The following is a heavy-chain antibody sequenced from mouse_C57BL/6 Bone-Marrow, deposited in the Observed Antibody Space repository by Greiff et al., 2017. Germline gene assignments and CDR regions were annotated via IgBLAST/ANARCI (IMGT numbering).Heavy chain of an antibody. CDR2: IHPNSGST. D-gene: IGHD1-1*01. CDR3: ARSPYYYGSSQGYFDV. Sequence: QVQLKQPGAELVKPGASVKLSCKASGYTFTSYWMHWVKQRPGQGLEWIGMIHPNSGSTNYNEKFKSKATLTVDKSSSTAYMQLSSLTSEDSAVYYCARSPYYYGSSQGYFDVWGTGTTVTVSS. CDR1: GYTFTSYW. V-gene: IGHV1-64*01. J-gene: IGHJ1*03.